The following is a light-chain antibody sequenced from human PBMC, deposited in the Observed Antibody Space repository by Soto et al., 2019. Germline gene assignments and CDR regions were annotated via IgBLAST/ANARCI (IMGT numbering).Light chain of an antibody. V-gene: IGKV3-20*01. CDR1: QTIVSSY. Sequence: EIVLTQSPGTLSLSPGERATLSCRASQTIVSSYLAWYQQKPGQAPRLLIYGASNRATGIPDRFSGSGSGTDFTLTISRLEPEDFAVYYCQQYGRGFGGGTKVDFK. CDR2: GAS. CDR3: QQYGRG. J-gene: IGKJ4*01.